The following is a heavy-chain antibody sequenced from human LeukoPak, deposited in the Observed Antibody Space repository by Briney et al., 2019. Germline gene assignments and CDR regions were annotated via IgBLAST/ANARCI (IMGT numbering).Heavy chain of an antibody. CDR1: GGTFSSYA. D-gene: IGHD2-2*02. CDR3: ARGPFVVVPAAIPNYYYYYYMDV. CDR2: IIPIFGTA. Sequence: SVKVSCKASGGTFSSYAISWVRQAPGQGLEWMGGIIPIFGTANYAQKFQGRVTITTDESTSTAYMELSSLRSEDTAVYYCARGPFVVVPAAIPNYYYYYYMDVWGKGTTVTVSS. V-gene: IGHV1-69*05. J-gene: IGHJ6*03.